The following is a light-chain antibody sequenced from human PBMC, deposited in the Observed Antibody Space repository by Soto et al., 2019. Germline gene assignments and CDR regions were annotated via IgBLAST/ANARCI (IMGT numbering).Light chain of an antibody. V-gene: IGKV1-5*03. Sequence: DSQMTQSPSTLSASVGDRVTITGRASQSISSWLAWYQQKPGKAPKLLIYKASTLQSGVPSRFSGSGSGTEFTLTISSLQPDDVATYYCQQYFDYPLTFGGGTQVEI. CDR3: QQYFDYPLT. J-gene: IGKJ4*01. CDR1: QSISSW. CDR2: KAS.